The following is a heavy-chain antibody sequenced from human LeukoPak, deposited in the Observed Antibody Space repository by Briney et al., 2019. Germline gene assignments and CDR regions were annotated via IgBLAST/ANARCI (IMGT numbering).Heavy chain of an antibody. CDR3: ARHGSDPTSGIYYFDS. D-gene: IGHD3-10*01. CDR2: IYPDDSDT. J-gene: IGHJ4*02. CDR1: GYSFTSYW. V-gene: IGHV5-51*01. Sequence: GESLKISCKGSGYSFTSYWIGWVRQTPGKGLEWMEIIYPDDSDTRYSPSFQGQVTISADKSISTAYLQWSSLKASDTAMYYCARHGSDPTSGIYYFDSWGQGTLVTVSS.